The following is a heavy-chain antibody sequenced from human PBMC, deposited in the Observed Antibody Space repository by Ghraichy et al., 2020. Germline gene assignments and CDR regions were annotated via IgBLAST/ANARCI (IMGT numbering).Heavy chain of an antibody. V-gene: IGHV3-33*01. J-gene: IGHJ6*02. CDR1: GFTFSSYG. Sequence: GESLNISCAASGFTFSSYGMHWVRQAPGKGLEWVAVIWYDGSNKYYADSVKGRFTISRDNSKNTLYLQMNSLRAEDTAVYYCAARCSGGSCYSYYGMDVWGQGTTVTVSS. D-gene: IGHD2-15*01. CDR2: IWYDGSNK. CDR3: AARCSGGSCYSYYGMDV.